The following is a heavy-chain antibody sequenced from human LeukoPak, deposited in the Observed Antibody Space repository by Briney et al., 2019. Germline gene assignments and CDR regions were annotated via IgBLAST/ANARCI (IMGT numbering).Heavy chain of an antibody. CDR2: IIPIFGTA. CDR3: ARESPSTWSSLYYFDY. V-gene: IGHV1-69*13. CDR1: GGTFSSYA. D-gene: IGHD2-15*01. Sequence: ASVKVSCNASGGTFSSYAISWVREAPGQGLEWMGGIIPIFGTANYAQKFQGRVTITADESTSTAYMELSSLRSEDTAVYYCARESPSTWSSLYYFDYWGQGTLVTVSS. J-gene: IGHJ4*02.